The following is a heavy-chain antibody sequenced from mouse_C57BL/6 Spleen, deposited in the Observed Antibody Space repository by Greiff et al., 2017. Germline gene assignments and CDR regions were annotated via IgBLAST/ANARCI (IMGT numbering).Heavy chain of an antibody. CDR1: GYSFTSYY. Sequence: VKLQESGPELVKPGASVKISCKASGYSFTSYYIHWVKQRPGQGLEWIGWIYPGSGNTKYNEKFKGKATLTADTSSSTAYMQLSSLTSEDSAVYYCARRDYYGSNWYFDVWGTGTTVTVSS. J-gene: IGHJ1*03. CDR3: ARRDYYGSNWYFDV. V-gene: IGHV1-66*01. CDR2: IYPGSGNT. D-gene: IGHD1-1*01.